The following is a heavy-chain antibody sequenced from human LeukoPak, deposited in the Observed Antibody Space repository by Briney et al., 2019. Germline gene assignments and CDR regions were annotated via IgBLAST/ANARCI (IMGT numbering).Heavy chain of an antibody. CDR2: ISGSAGST. D-gene: IGHD5-18*01. Sequence: PGGSLRLSCAASGFTFSNYAMTWVRQAPGKGLEWVSTISGSAGSTLYADAVKGRCTISRDNSKNTLFLQMSSLGDEDTAVYYCAKGLWIQLWTFDYWGQGTLVTVSS. CDR1: GFTFSNYA. V-gene: IGHV3-23*01. J-gene: IGHJ4*02. CDR3: AKGLWIQLWTFDY.